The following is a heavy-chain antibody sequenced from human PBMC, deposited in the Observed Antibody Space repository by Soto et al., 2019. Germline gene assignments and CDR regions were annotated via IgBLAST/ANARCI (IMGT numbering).Heavy chain of an antibody. Sequence: SETLSLTCTVSGGSISSGDYYRSWIRQPPGKGLEWIGYIYYSGSTYYNPSLKSRVTISVDTSKNQFSLKLSSVTAADTAVYYCARDRGYFDWFGLWGQGTLVTVS. CDR1: GGSISSGDYY. CDR2: IYYSGST. V-gene: IGHV4-30-4*01. D-gene: IGHD3-9*01. J-gene: IGHJ4*02. CDR3: ARDRGYFDWFGL.